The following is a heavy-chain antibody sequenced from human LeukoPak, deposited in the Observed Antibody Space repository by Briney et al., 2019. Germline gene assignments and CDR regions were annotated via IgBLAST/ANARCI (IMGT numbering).Heavy chain of an antibody. J-gene: IGHJ4*02. CDR1: GFTFTNYW. D-gene: IGHD6-13*01. CDR2: INQNGVEM. Sequence: GGSLRLSCATSGFTFTNYWMSWVRQAPGKGLEWVANINQNGVEMYYVESVKGRFTISRDSGRNSLFLQMNSLRAEDTAVYYCARDFGSAAAIYEYWGQGTLVTVSS. V-gene: IGHV3-7*01. CDR3: ARDFGSAAAIYEY.